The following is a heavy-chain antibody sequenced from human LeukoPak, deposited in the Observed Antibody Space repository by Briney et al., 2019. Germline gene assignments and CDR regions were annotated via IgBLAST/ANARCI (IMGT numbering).Heavy chain of an antibody. V-gene: IGHV1-24*01. J-gene: IGHJ3*01. CDR1: GYTLTELS. Sequence: GASVKVSCKVSGYTLTELSMHWVRQAPGKGLEWMGGFDPEDGETIYAQKFQGRVTMTEDTSTDTAYMELSSLRSEDTAVYYCATAFWSGYSHDAFDFWGQGTMVTVFS. CDR2: FDPEDGET. CDR3: ATAFWSGYSHDAFDF. D-gene: IGHD3-3*01.